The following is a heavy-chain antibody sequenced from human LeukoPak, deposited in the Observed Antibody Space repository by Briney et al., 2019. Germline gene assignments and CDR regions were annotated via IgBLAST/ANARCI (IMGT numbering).Heavy chain of an antibody. D-gene: IGHD4-11*01. CDR2: ITSDTGTP. V-gene: IGHV7-4-1*01. J-gene: IGHJ3*02. Sequence: ASVKVSCKASGHIFTNYAINWVRQAPGQGLEWMGWITSDTGTPTYAQGFKGRFVFSLDTSVTTAYLQISSLKVEDTAVYYCARDGARLDIWGQGTLVFVSS. CDR3: ARDGARLDI. CDR1: GHIFTNYA.